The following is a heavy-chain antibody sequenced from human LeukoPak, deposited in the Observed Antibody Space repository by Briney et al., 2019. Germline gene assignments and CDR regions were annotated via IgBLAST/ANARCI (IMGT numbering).Heavy chain of an antibody. Sequence: SETLSLTCAVYGGSFSGYYWSWIRQPPGKGLEWIGEINHSGSTNYNPSLKSRVTISVDTSKNQFSLKLSSVTAADTAVYYCAREGSYGGNPLDYWGQGTLSPSPQ. J-gene: IGHJ4*02. CDR1: GGSFSGYY. CDR3: AREGSYGGNPLDY. V-gene: IGHV4-34*01. D-gene: IGHD4-23*01. CDR2: INHSGST.